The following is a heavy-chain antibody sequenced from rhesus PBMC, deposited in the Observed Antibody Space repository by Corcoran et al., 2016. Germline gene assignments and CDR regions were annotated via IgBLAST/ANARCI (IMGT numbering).Heavy chain of an antibody. CDR3: ATIYSSGWLYFDY. CDR1: GGSISSSY. CDR2: IYGSGSST. D-gene: IGHD6-31*01. V-gene: IGHV4-169*01. J-gene: IGHJ4*01. Sequence: QLQLQESGPGLVKPSETLSVTCAVSGGSISSSYWSWIRQAPGKGLEWIGYIYGSGSSTNYNPSLKSRVTLSVYTSKNQLSLKLCSVTAADTSVYYCATIYSSGWLYFDYWGQGVLVTVSS.